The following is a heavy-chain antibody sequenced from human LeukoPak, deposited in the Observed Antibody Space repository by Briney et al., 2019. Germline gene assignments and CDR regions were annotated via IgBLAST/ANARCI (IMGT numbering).Heavy chain of an antibody. Sequence: SETLSLTCTVSGGSISTYYWSWIRQPPGKGLEWIGYIYYSGSTNYNPSLKSRVTISVDTSKNQFSLKLSSVTAADTAVYYCARVYSSSSFWFDPWGQGTLVTVSS. CDR3: ARVYSSSSFWFDP. CDR1: GGSISTYY. CDR2: IYYSGST. J-gene: IGHJ5*02. D-gene: IGHD6-6*01. V-gene: IGHV4-59*01.